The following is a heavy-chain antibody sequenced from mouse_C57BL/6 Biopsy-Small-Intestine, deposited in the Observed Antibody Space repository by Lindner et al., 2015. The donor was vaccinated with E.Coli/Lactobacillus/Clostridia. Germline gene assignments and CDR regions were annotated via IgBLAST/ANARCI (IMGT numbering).Heavy chain of an antibody. CDR1: GYPFTNFG. V-gene: IGHV1-4*01. CDR2: ISTNNGNT. J-gene: IGHJ4*01. CDR3: TRDLLPWFGDQESY. D-gene: IGHD2-2*01. Sequence: SVKVSCKASGYPFTNFGLTWVRQAPGQGFEWMGWISTNNGNTNYAQKFQGRVTMTTDTDTNTVYMELRSLRSDDTAVYYCTRDLLPWFGDQESYWGQGTLVTVSS.